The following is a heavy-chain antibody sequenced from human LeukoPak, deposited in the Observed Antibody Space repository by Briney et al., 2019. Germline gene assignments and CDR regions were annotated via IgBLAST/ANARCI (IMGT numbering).Heavy chain of an antibody. V-gene: IGHV3-53*01. CDR2: IYSGGTT. Sequence: GGSLRLSCAASGFTFSSYSMNWVRQAPGKGLEWVSIIYSGGTTFYADSVKGRFIISRDNSKNTLSLQMNSLRAEDTAVYYCARLGYYNSLTGILDDSWGQGTLVTVSS. CDR3: ARLGYYNSLTGILDDS. J-gene: IGHJ4*02. D-gene: IGHD3-9*01. CDR1: GFTFSSYS.